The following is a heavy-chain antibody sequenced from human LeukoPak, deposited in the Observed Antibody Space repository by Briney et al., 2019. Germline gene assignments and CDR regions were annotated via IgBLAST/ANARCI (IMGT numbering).Heavy chain of an antibody. CDR3: ARRSEYSSSWSDAFDI. D-gene: IGHD6-13*01. J-gene: IGHJ3*02. Sequence: ETLSLTCTVSGGSISSYYWSWIRQPPGKGLEWIGYIYYSGSTNYNPSLKSRVTISVDTSKNQFSLKLSSVTAADTAVYYCARRSEYSSSWSDAFDIWGQGTMVTVSS. CDR2: IYYSGST. V-gene: IGHV4-59*08. CDR1: GGSISSYY.